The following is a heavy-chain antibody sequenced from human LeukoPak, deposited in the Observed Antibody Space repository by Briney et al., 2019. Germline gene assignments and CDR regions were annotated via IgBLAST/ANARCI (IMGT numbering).Heavy chain of an antibody. CDR3: ARRLYSGSYKAIQRRYYFDY. J-gene: IGHJ4*02. CDR1: GGSFSGYY. V-gene: IGHV4-34*01. D-gene: IGHD1-26*01. CDR2: INHSGST. Sequence: SETLSLTCAVYGGSFSGYYWSWIRQPPGKGLEWIGEINHSGSTNYNPSLKSRVTISVDTSKNQFSLKLSSVTAADTAVYYCARRLYSGSYKAIQRRYYFDYWGQGTLVTVSS.